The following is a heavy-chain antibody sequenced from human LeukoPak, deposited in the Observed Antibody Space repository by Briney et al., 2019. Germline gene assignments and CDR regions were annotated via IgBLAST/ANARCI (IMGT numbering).Heavy chain of an antibody. CDR2: IYYSGST. CDR3: VVLPAATPYYFDC. J-gene: IGHJ4*02. CDR1: GGSISSSSYY. D-gene: IGHD2-2*01. V-gene: IGHV4-39*01. Sequence: KPSETLSLTCTVSGGSISSSSYYWGWIRQPPGKGLEWIGSIYYSGSTYYNPSLKSRVTISVDTSKNQFSLKLSSVTAADTALYYCVVLPAATPYYFDCWGQGTLVTVSS.